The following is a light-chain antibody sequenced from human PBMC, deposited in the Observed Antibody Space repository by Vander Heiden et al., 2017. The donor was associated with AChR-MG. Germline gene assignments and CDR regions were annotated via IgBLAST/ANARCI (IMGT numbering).Light chain of an antibody. CDR1: TGAHTSGHR. J-gene: IGLJ3*02. V-gene: IGLV7-46*01. CDR3: KLSYSGAGG. CDR2: HTS. Sequence: QAVVTPESALAVSPGGTVTPPCGSSTGAHTSGHRSSWFQQKPGQAPRTLIHHTSDKDSWTPARFSGSLLGDKAALTLSGAQPEDEADDYCKLSYSGAGGFGGGTKLTV.